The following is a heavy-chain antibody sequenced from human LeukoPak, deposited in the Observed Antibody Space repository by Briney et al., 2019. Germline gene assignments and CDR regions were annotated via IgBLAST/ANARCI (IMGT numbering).Heavy chain of an antibody. CDR2: IYYSGST. D-gene: IGHD2-21*02. CDR3: ARETDCGGDCYPFYWYFDL. Sequence: SSETLSLTCTVSGGSISSSSYYWGWIRQPPGKGLEWIGSIYYSGSTYYNPSLKSRVTISVDTSKNQFSLKLSSVTAADTAVYYCARETDCGGDCYPFYWYFDLWGRGTLVTVSS. V-gene: IGHV4-39*07. J-gene: IGHJ2*01. CDR1: GGSISSSSYY.